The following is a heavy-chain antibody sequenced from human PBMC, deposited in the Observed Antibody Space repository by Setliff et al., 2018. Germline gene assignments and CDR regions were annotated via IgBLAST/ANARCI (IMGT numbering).Heavy chain of an antibody. CDR2: IYYSGST. J-gene: IGHJ6*02. CDR3: ARDKPEGYNFWSGYLGGGLMDV. V-gene: IGHV4-39*07. CDR1: GGSISSSSYY. D-gene: IGHD3-3*01. Sequence: SETLSLTCTVSGGSISSSSYYWGWIRQPPEKGLEWIGSIYYSGSTYYNPSLKSRVTISVDTSKNQFSLKLSSVTAADTAVYYCARDKPEGYNFWSGYLGGGLMDVWGQGTTVTVSS.